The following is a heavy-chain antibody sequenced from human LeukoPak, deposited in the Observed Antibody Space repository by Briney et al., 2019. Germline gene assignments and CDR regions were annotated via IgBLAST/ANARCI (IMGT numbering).Heavy chain of an antibody. Sequence: GGSLRLSCAASGFTFSTYWMSWVRQAPGKGLEWVANIKQDGSAKYYVDSVKGRFTISRDNAKNSLSLQMNSLRAEDTAVYYCARDASEHCSSTTCYDGRGDFGYWGQGTLVTVSS. CDR1: GFTFSTYW. V-gene: IGHV3-7*01. CDR3: ARDASEHCSSTTCYDGRGDFGY. D-gene: IGHD2-2*01. CDR2: IKQDGSAK. J-gene: IGHJ4*02.